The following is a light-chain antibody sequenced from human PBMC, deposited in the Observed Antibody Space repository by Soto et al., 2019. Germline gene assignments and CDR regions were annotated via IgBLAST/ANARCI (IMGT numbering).Light chain of an antibody. J-gene: IGKJ2*02. V-gene: IGKV3-15*01. CDR1: QSVSSN. CDR3: QQYNNWTPWT. CDR2: GAS. Sequence: EIVMPQSPATLSVSPGERATLSCMASQSVSSNLAWYQQKPGQAPRLLIYGASTMATGIPARFSGSGSGTEFTLTISSLQSEDFAVYYGQQYNNWTPWTFGQGTKLEIK.